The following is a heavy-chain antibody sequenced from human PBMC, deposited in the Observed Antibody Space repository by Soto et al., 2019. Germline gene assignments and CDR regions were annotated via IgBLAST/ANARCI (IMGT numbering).Heavy chain of an antibody. CDR2: ISYDGSNK. CDR1: GFTFSSYG. CDR3: AKSGTDEQDVFDY. J-gene: IGHJ4*02. V-gene: IGHV3-30*18. Sequence: GGSLRLSCAASGFTFSSYGMHWVRQAPGKGLEWVAVISYDGSNKYYADSVKGRFTISRDNSKNTLYLQMNSLRAEDTAVYYCAKSGTDEQDVFDYWGQGTLVNVSS. D-gene: IGHD1-1*01.